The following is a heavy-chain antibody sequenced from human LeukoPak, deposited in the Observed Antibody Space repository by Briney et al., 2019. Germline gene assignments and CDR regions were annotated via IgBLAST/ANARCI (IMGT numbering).Heavy chain of an antibody. D-gene: IGHD3-10*01. J-gene: IGHJ4*02. Sequence: PSETLSLTCSVSGGSFDSKYWSWIRQPPGKGLEWIGYTYTSGSTNYNPSLKSRVTMSVDTSKNQFSLKLSSVTAADTAVYYCARSYGSGSYYSDYWGQGTLVTVSS. CDR1: GGSFDSKY. CDR3: ARSYGSGSYYSDY. V-gene: IGHV4-4*09. CDR2: TYTSGST.